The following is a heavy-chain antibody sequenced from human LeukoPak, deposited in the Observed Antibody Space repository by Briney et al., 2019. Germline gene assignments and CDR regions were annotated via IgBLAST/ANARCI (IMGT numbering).Heavy chain of an antibody. J-gene: IGHJ4*02. CDR1: GYTFTSYD. CDR3: ARGPEMGYELGIDY. V-gene: IGHV1-8*01. Sequence: ASVKVSCKASGYTFTSYDINWVRQATGQGLEWMGGMNPNSGNTSYAQKFQGRVTMTRNTSISTAYMELSSLRSEDTAVYYCARGPEMGYELGIDYWGQGTLVTVSS. CDR2: MNPNSGNT. D-gene: IGHD7-27*01.